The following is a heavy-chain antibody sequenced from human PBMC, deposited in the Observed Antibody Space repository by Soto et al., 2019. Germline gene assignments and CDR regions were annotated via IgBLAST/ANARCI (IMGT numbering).Heavy chain of an antibody. CDR1: GYIFTAYS. CDR3: ARGYTSGWTFDF. V-gene: IGHV1-46*01. D-gene: IGHD6-19*01. J-gene: IGHJ4*02. Sequence: QVQLVQCGAEVKKPGASLKVSCKASGYIFTAYSMHWVRQAPGQGIEWMGVVNPSGGSTNYAQKFQGSITMTRDTSTSTVYMDLSSLTSEDTAVYYCARGYTSGWTFDFWGRGTLVTVSS. CDR2: VNPSGGST.